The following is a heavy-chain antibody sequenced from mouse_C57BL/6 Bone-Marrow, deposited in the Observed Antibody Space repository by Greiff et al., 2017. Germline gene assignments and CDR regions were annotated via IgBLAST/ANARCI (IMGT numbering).Heavy chain of an antibody. V-gene: IGHV3-1*01. CDR3: ARGFPHDYDGGYAMDY. CDR1: GYSITSGYD. D-gene: IGHD2-4*01. CDR2: ISYSGST. Sequence: EVKLMESGPGMVKPSQSLSLTCTVTGYSITSGYDWHWIRHFPGNKLEWMGYISYSGSTNYNPSLKSRISITHDTSKNHFFLKLNSVTTEDTATYYCARGFPHDYDGGYAMDYWGQGTSVTVSS. J-gene: IGHJ4*01.